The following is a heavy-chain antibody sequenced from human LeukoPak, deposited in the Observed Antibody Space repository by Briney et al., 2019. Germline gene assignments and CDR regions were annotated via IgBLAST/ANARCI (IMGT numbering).Heavy chain of an antibody. V-gene: IGHV1-8*01. Sequence: GASVKVSCKASGYTFTSYDINWVRQATGQGLEWMGWMNPNSGNTGYAQKFQGRVTMTRNTSISTAHMELSSLRSEDTAVYYCARGLGIAAEATSGRNWFDPWGQGTLVTVSS. D-gene: IGHD6-13*01. CDR1: GYTFTSYD. J-gene: IGHJ5*02. CDR3: ARGLGIAAEATSGRNWFDP. CDR2: MNPNSGNT.